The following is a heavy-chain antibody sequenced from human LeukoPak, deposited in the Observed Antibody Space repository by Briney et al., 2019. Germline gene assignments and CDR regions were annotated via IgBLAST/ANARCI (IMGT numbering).Heavy chain of an antibody. CDR2: ISAYNGNT. J-gene: IGHJ4*02. CDR3: ARGRRTIFGVVTLDY. Sequence: ASVNVSCNASGYTFTSYGISWVRQAPGQGLEWMGWISAYNGNTNYAQKLQGRVTMTTDTSTSTAYMELRSLRSDDTAVYYCARGRRTIFGVVTLDYWGQGTLVTVSS. D-gene: IGHD3-3*01. CDR1: GYTFTSYG. V-gene: IGHV1-18*01.